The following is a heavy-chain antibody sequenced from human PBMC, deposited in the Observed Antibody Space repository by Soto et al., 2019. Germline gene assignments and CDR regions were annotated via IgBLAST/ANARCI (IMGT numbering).Heavy chain of an antibody. Sequence: GGSLRLSCAASGFTFSSYAMSWVRQAPGKGLEWVASITSSSSYIYYEDSLKGRFTISRDNAKNSLFLQLDSLRAEDTAVYYCAKRVAYSSSSAYFDYWGQGALVTVSS. J-gene: IGHJ4*02. V-gene: IGHV3-21*01. CDR2: ITSSSSYI. D-gene: IGHD6-6*01. CDR3: AKRVAYSSSSAYFDY. CDR1: GFTFSSYA.